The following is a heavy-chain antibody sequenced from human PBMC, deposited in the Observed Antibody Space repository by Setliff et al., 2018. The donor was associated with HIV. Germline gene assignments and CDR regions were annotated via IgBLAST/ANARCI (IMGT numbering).Heavy chain of an antibody. CDR3: ATAIDNTAYYFDS. V-gene: IGHV1-2*02. CDR1: GYTFTGYY. CDR2: INPNNGGT. J-gene: IGHJ4*02. D-gene: IGHD2-21*02. Sequence: ASVKVSCKASGYTFTGYYMHWVRQAPGQGLEWMGWINPNNGGTNYAQKFQGRVTMTRDTSISTAYMELSSLRSEDTAVYYCATAIDNTAYYFDSWGLGTLVTVSS.